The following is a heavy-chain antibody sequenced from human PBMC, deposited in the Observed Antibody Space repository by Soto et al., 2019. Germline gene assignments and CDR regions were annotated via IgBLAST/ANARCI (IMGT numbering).Heavy chain of an antibody. V-gene: IGHV4-30-4*01. J-gene: IGHJ3*02. CDR1: GGSISSGDYY. D-gene: IGHD3-22*01. CDR2: IYYSGST. Sequence: PSETLSLTCTVSGGSISSGDYYWSWIRQPPGKGLEWIGYIYYSGSTYYNPSLKSRVTISVDTSKNQFSLKLSSVTAADTAVYYCARGIEDGTYYYDSSGSCAFDIWGQGTMVTVSS. CDR3: ARGIEDGTYYYDSSGSCAFDI.